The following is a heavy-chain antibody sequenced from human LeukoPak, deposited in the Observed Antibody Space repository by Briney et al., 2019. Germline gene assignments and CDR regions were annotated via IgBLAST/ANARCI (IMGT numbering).Heavy chain of an antibody. CDR1: GGSFSSCY. CDR2: INHSGST. D-gene: IGHD6-19*01. J-gene: IGHJ4*02. Sequence: SETLSLTCAVYGGSFSSCYWSWIRQPPGKGLEWIGEINHSGSTNYNPSLKSRVTISVDTSKNQFSLKLSSVTAADTAVYYCARSEQVAGTRSFDYWGQGTLVTVSS. CDR3: ARSEQVAGTRSFDY. V-gene: IGHV4-34*01.